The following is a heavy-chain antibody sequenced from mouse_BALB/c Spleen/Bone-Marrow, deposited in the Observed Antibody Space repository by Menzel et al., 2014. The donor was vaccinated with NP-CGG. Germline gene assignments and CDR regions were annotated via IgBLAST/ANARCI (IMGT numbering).Heavy chain of an antibody. CDR1: GLDFSRYW. J-gene: IGHJ1*01. D-gene: IGHD1-1*01. V-gene: IGHV4-1*02. CDR3: ARPNYFGNLFV. CDR2: INPGSSTI. Sequence: EVKLVESGGGLVQPGGSLKLSCAASGLDFSRYWMSWVRQAPGKGLEWIGEINPGSSTINYTPSLKDKFIISRDNAKNTLYLQMSKVRSEYTALYYCARPNYFGNLFVWGAGTTVTVSS.